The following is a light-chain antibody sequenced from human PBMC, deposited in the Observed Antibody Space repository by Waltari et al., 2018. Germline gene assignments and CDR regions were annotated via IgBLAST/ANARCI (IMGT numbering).Light chain of an antibody. Sequence: QSALTQPPSASGSPGQSVTIPCTATSSDVGGYNYVSWYQHHPGKAPKLMLTDVSKRPSGVPDRFSGSKSGNTASLTISGLQADDEADYYCLSYAGNDGYFFGTGTRVTVL. V-gene: IGLV2-8*01. CDR1: SSDVGGYNY. CDR2: DVS. J-gene: IGLJ1*01. CDR3: LSYAGNDGYF.